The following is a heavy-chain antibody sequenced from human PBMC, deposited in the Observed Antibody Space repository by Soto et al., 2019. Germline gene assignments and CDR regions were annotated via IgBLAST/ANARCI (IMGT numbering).Heavy chain of an antibody. J-gene: IGHJ4*02. D-gene: IGHD1-1*01. V-gene: IGHV3-13*01. CDR1: GFTFSGFD. CDR2: IGTAGDT. Sequence: GGSLRLSCEASGFTFSGFDMHWVRQPTGKGLEWVSSIGTAGDTYYAVSVKGRFTISRDNAKNSLSLQMNSLRAGDMAVYFFAISQQLRTHFFDSSCQGTQVTLSS. CDR3: AISQQLRTHFFDS.